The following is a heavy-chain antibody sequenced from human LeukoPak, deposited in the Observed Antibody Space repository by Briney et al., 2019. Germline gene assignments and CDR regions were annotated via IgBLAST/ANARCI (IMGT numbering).Heavy chain of an antibody. CDR1: GGSISSYY. CDR3: ASQSRRYSGYDPLTYFDY. V-gene: IGHV4-59*08. D-gene: IGHD5-12*01. Sequence: SETLSLTCTVSGGSISSYYWSWIRQPPGKGLEWIGYIYYSGSTHYNPSLKSRVTISVDTSKNQFSLKLSSVTAADTAVYYCASQSRRYSGYDPLTYFDYWGQGTLVTVSS. CDR2: IYYSGST. J-gene: IGHJ4*02.